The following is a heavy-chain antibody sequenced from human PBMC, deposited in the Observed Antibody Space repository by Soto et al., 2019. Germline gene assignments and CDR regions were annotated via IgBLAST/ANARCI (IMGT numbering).Heavy chain of an antibody. CDR3: AAGSIWFGEFGYYYYGMDV. CDR1: GFTFTSSA. V-gene: IGHV1-58*01. CDR2: IVVGSGNT. D-gene: IGHD3-10*01. J-gene: IGHJ6*02. Sequence: SVKVSCKASGFTFTSSAVQWVRQARGQRLEWIGWIVVGSGNTNYAQKFQERVTITRDMSTSTAYMELSSLRSEDTAVYYCAAGSIWFGEFGYYYYGMDVWGQGTTVTAP.